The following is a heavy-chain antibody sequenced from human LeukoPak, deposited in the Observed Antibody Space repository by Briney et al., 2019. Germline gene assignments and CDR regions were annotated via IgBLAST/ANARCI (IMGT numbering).Heavy chain of an antibody. CDR2: ISYDGSNK. V-gene: IGHV3-30-3*01. D-gene: IGHD3-10*01. Sequence: PGGSLRLSCAASGFTFSSYWMSWVRQAPGKGLEWVAVISYDGSNKYYADSVKGRFTISRDNSKNTLYLQMNSLRAEDTAVYYCAISNYYGSGTNPDYWGQGPLV. CDR3: AISNYYGSGTNPDY. J-gene: IGHJ4*02. CDR1: GFTFSSYW.